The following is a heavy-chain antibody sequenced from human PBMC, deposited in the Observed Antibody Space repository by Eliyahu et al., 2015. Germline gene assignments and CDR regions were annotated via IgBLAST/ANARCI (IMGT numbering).Heavy chain of an antibody. Sequence: QVQLQESGPGLVRPSETLSLTCTLXRASIGNYYYSWVRQPPGKEPEWIGYVSYPGTPNYNPPLNSRVTISFDTSKSHFSLKLSSVTAADTAVYYCARVVPTTRLIDYWGQGTLVTVSS. CDR1: RASIGNYY. CDR2: VSYPGTP. J-gene: IGHJ4*02. D-gene: IGHD5-12*01. CDR3: ARVVPTTRLIDY. V-gene: IGHV4-59*01.